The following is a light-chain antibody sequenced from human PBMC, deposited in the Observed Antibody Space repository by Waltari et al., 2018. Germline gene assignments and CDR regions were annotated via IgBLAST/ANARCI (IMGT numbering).Light chain of an antibody. CDR3: NSRDSSGNHVI. CDR2: AKN. J-gene: IGLJ2*01. V-gene: IGLV3-19*01. CDR1: SLRRYF. Sequence: VSVALGQTVRITCQGDSLRRYFASWYQQKAGQAPVLVIYAKNNRASGIPDRFSGSSSGNTASLTITGAQAEDEADYFCNSRDSSGNHVIFGGGTKLTVV.